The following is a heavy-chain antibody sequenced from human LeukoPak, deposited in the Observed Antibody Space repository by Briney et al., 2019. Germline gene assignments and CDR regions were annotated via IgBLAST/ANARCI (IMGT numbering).Heavy chain of an antibody. V-gene: IGHV3-21*01. CDR2: ISSSSSYI. J-gene: IGHJ4*02. Sequence: GGSLRLCCAASGFTFSSYSMNWGRQAPGKGLEWVSSISSSSSYIYYADSVKGRFTISRDNAKNSLYLQMNSLRAEDTAVYYCASVRIAAADSYWGQGTLVTVSS. CDR1: GFTFSSYS. D-gene: IGHD6-13*01. CDR3: ASVRIAAADSY.